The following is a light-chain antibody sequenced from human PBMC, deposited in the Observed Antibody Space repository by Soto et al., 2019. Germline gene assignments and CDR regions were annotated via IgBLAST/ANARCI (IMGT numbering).Light chain of an antibody. CDR3: QQYNSYSWT. CDR1: QSISSW. CDR2: DAS. Sequence: DMQLTQSPSTLSASIRDRVTITCRASQSISSWLAWYQQKPGKAPKLLIYDASSLESGVPSRFSGSGSGTEFTLTISSLQPDDFATYYCQQYNSYSWTFGQGTKVDIK. J-gene: IGKJ1*01. V-gene: IGKV1-5*01.